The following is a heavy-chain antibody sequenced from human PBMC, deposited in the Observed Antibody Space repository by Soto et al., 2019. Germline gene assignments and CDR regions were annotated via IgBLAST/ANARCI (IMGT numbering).Heavy chain of an antibody. J-gene: IGHJ4*02. V-gene: IGHV2-5*01. CDR3: SLLKAMTSLTTGSL. D-gene: IGHD4-17*01. CDR1: GFSLNSTGMG. CDR2: IYWNDDK. Sequence: QITLKESGPTLVKPTQTLTLTCTFSGFSLNSTGMGVGWIRQPPGEALEWLGLIYWNDDKLYNPSLKSRLTITKDTSKKQVVLTMTNMDPVDTATYYCSLLKAMTSLTTGSLWGQGTLVTVSS.